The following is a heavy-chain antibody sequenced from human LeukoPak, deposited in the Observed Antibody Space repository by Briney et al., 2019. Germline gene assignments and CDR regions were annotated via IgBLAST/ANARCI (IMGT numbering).Heavy chain of an antibody. CDR1: GYTFTGYF. D-gene: IGHD3-9*01. CDR2: INPNSGGT. J-gene: IGHJ4*02. V-gene: IGHV1-2*02. Sequence: ASVKVSCKSSGYTFTGYFMHWVRQAPGQGLEWMGWINPNSGGTNYAQKFQGRVTMTTDTSISTAYMELSRLRSDDTAVYYCARGGNGISFDYYFDYWGQGTLVTVSS. CDR3: ARGGNGISFDYYFDY.